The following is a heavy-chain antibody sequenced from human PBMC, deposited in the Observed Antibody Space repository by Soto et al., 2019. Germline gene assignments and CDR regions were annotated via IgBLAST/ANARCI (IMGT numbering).Heavy chain of an antibody. D-gene: IGHD2-15*01. CDR1: GFTFSSYA. V-gene: IGHV3-23*01. CDR2: ISGSGGST. CDR3: ARDGLGYCSGGSCYWFDP. Sequence: EVQLLESGGGLVQPGGSLRLSCAASGFTFSSYAMSWVRQAPGKGLEWVSAISGSGGSTYYADSVKGRFTISRDNSKNTLYLQMNSLRAEDTAVYYCARDGLGYCSGGSCYWFDPWGQGTLVTVSS. J-gene: IGHJ5*02.